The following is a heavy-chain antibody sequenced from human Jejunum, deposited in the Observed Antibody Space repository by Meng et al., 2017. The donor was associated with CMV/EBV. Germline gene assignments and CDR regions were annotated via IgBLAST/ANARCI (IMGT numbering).Heavy chain of an antibody. D-gene: IGHD3/OR15-3a*01. V-gene: IGHV3-11*04. CDR3: ARGPRYDYWEGHYYFQN. J-gene: IGHJ4*02. CDR1: GFTFSDYY. CDR2: ITNSGSS. Sequence: GFTFSDYYMSWIRQAPGKGLEWISYITNSGSSYADSVKARFTISRDNAKNSVFLQMDSLRAEDTAVYYCARGPRYDYWEGHYYFQNWGQGRLVTVSS.